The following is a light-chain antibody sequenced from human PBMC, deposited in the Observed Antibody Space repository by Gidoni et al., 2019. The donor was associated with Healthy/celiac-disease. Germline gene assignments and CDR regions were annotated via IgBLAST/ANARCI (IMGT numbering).Light chain of an antibody. V-gene: IGKV1-5*01. Sequence: DIQMTQSPSTLSASVGDRVTITCRASQSISSWLAWYQQKPGKAPKLLNYDASSLESGVPSRFSGSGSGTEFTLTISSLQPDDFATYYCQQYNSYVYTFGQGTKLEIK. J-gene: IGKJ2*01. CDR3: QQYNSYVYT. CDR1: QSISSW. CDR2: DAS.